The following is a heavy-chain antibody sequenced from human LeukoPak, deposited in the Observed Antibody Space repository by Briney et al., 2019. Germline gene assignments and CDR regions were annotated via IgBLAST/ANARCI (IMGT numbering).Heavy chain of an antibody. CDR3: TTDEWFGELGPINWFDP. V-gene: IGHV3-15*01. Sequence: GGSLRLSCAASGFTFSNAWMSWVRQAPGKGLEWVGRIKSKTDGGTTDYAAPVKGRFTISRDDSKNTLYLQMNSLKTEDTAVYYCTTDEWFGELGPINWFDPWGQGTLVTVSS. D-gene: IGHD3-10*01. CDR2: IKSKTDGGTT. CDR1: GFTFSNAW. J-gene: IGHJ5*02.